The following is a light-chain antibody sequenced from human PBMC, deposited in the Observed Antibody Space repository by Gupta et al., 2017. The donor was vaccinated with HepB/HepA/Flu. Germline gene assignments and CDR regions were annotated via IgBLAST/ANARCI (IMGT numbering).Light chain of an antibody. CDR3: FSYACSSYV. CDR2: DVS. J-gene: IGLJ1*01. Sequence: QCAMTHPRSVSGSHGQSVTISCPGTSSDVGGYNYVSWYQQHPGKAPKLMIYDVSKRPSGVPDRFSGSKSVNTASLTISGLQAEDEPDYYCFSYACSSYVFGTGTKVTVL. CDR1: SSDVGGYNY. V-gene: IGLV2-11*01.